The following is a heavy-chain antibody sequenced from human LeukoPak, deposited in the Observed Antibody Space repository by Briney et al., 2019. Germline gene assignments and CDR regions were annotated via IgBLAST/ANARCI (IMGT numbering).Heavy chain of an antibody. CDR1: GHIFISYY. J-gene: IGHJ4*02. Sequence: GASVKVSCKASGHIFISYYIHWVRQAPGQGLEWMGVINPSDGSTNYAQKFRGRVTMTRDTSATTVYLDLSGLTFEDTAVYYCASDVAREFDHRGQGTLVTVSS. V-gene: IGHV1-46*01. CDR3: ASDVAREFDH. D-gene: IGHD5-24*01. CDR2: INPSDGST.